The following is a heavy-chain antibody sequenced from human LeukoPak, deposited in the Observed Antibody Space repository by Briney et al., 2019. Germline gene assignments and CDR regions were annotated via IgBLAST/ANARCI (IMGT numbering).Heavy chain of an antibody. CDR2: ISGSGGNT. J-gene: IGHJ4*02. V-gene: IGHV3-23*01. CDR3: ARDRYYDFWSGYYTDVLGY. Sequence: GGSLRLSCAASGFTFSSYAMSWVRQAPGKGLEWVSAISGSGGNTYYADSVKGRFTISRDNSKNTLYLQMNSLRAEDTAAYCCARDRYYDFWSGYYTDVLGYWGQGTLVTVSS. D-gene: IGHD3-3*01. CDR1: GFTFSSYA.